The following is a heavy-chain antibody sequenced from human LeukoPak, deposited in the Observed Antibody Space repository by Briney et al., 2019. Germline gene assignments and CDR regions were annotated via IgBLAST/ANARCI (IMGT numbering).Heavy chain of an antibody. CDR1: GFTFSSYA. CDR3: AREDSYYYGSGSYPFDY. Sequence: GGSLRLSCAASGFTFSSYAMSWVRQAPGKGLEWVSAISGSGGSTYYADSVKGRFTISRDNAKNSLYLQMNSLGAEDTAVYYCAREDSYYYGSGSYPFDYWGQGTLVTVSS. J-gene: IGHJ4*02. CDR2: ISGSGGST. D-gene: IGHD3-10*01. V-gene: IGHV3-23*01.